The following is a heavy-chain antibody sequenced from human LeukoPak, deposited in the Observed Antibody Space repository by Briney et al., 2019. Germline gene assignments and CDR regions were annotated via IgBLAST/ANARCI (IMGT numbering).Heavy chain of an antibody. J-gene: IGHJ5*02. CDR2: IYYTGST. V-gene: IGHV4-59*01. CDR3: ARGRGGGGTSNNWFDP. Sequence: PSETLSLTCAVYGGSFSGYYWSWIRQPPGKGLEYIGYIYYTGSTNYNPSLKSRVTISVDTSKNQFSLKLSSVTAADTAVYYCARGRGGGGTSNNWFDPWGQGTHVIVSS. D-gene: IGHD2-15*01. CDR1: GGSFSGYY.